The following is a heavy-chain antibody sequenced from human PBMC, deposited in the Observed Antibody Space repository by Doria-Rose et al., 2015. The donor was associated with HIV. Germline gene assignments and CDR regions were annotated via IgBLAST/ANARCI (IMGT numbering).Heavy chain of an antibody. CDR3: ARDHYDSGGYYRD. Sequence: RRSGAASGFTFSRYRLHWGHQAPGNGLAWVSSISSSSEYIYYVDSVQGRFTISRDNAKNSVYLQMNSLRTEDTAVYYCARDHYDSGGYYRDWGQGTLVTVSS. J-gene: IGHJ4*02. CDR1: GFTFSRYR. V-gene: IGHV3-21*03. D-gene: IGHD3-22*01. CDR2: ISSSSEYI.